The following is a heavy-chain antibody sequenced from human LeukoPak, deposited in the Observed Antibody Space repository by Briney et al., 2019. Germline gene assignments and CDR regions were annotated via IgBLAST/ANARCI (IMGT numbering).Heavy chain of an antibody. CDR3: AKAIVSYYGSGRDDAFDV. CDR1: GFTFSAYA. Sequence: GGSLRLSCAASGFTFSAYAMNWVRQAPGKGLEWVSAISGSGTGTYYADSVKGRFTFSRDNSKNTLYLQMNTLRAEDTALYYCAKAIVSYYGSGRDDAFDVWGQGTMVTVSS. V-gene: IGHV3-23*01. D-gene: IGHD3-10*01. J-gene: IGHJ3*01. CDR2: ISGSGTGT.